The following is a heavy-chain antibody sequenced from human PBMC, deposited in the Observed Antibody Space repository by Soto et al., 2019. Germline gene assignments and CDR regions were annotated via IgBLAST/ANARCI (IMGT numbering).Heavy chain of an antibody. Sequence: QLQLQESGPGLVKPSETLSLTCTVSCGSISSRGYYWGWIRQPPVKGLERIGTIYYSGSTYYNPSLKSRVTITVDTSKNQFSLKLSSVTAADTAVYYCATSNWFDPWGQGTLVTVSS. J-gene: IGHJ5*02. CDR1: CGSISSRGYY. V-gene: IGHV4-39*01. CDR2: IYYSGST. CDR3: ATSNWFDP.